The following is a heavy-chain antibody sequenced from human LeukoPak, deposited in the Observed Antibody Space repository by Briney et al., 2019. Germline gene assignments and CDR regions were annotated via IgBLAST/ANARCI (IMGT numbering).Heavy chain of an antibody. J-gene: IGHJ4*02. D-gene: IGHD6-25*01. CDR1: GFIRSSYA. CDR2: ISYDGDNK. CDR3: AKDHGSGSFEF. Sequence: VQPGGSLKLSCAASGFIRSSYAMHRDRQAPGKGLEWVAFISYDGDNKYHSDSGNGRFIISRDNSKNTQYLQMNSVRAEVKACYYCAKDHGSGSFEFWGREPRVSVS. V-gene: IGHV3-30*18.